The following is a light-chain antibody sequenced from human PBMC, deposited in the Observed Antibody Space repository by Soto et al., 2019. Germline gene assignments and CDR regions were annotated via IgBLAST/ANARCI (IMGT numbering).Light chain of an antibody. CDR2: DAT. V-gene: IGKV1-5*01. Sequence: DIQVTQSPSSLSASVGERVTITCRASQSSSSYLNWYQQKPGKAPKLLIYDATTLQSGVPTRFSGSGSETEFTLTITSLQPDDFATYSCQPYNGYSFGPGTKVDI. CDR1: QSSSSY. CDR3: QPYNGYS. J-gene: IGKJ3*01.